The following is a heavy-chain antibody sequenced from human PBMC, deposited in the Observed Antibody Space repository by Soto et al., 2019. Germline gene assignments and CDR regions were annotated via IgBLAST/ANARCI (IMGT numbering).Heavy chain of an antibody. D-gene: IGHD2-21*02. J-gene: IGHJ5*02. Sequence: PSETLSLTCAVYGGSFSGYYWSWIRQPPGKGLEWIGEINHSGSTNYNPSLKSRVTISVDTSKNQFSLKLSSVTAADTAVYYCARAIRGNAIWVGVTAIGRWFDPCGKGSLVTVSS. CDR3: ARAIRGNAIWVGVTAIGRWFDP. V-gene: IGHV4-34*01. CDR2: INHSGST. CDR1: GGSFSGYY.